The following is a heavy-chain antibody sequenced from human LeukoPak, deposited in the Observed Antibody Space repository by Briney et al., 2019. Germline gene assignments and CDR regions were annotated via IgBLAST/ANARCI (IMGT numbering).Heavy chain of an antibody. CDR2: IIPIFGTA. CDR3: ARGLAAPKGLGIEY. CDR1: GGTFSTYA. V-gene: IGHV1-69*06. D-gene: IGHD6-13*01. Sequence: ASVKVSCKASGGTFSTYAISWVRQAPGQGLEWMGGIIPIFGTANYAQKFQGRVTITADKSTSTAYMELSSLRSEDTAVYYCARGLAAPKGLGIEYWGQGTLVTVSS. J-gene: IGHJ4*02.